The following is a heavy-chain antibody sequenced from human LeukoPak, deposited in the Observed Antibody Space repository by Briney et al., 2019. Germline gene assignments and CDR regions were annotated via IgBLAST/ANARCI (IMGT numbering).Heavy chain of an antibody. D-gene: IGHD6-19*01. V-gene: IGHV3-15*07. J-gene: IGHJ4*02. Sequence: PGGSLRLSCAASGFTFSNAWMNWVRQAPGKGLEWVGRIKSKTDGGTTDYAAPVKGRFTISRDNAKNTLYLQMNSLRAEDTAVYYCARLAAVAGTDYWGQGTLVTVSS. CDR2: IKSKTDGGTT. CDR1: GFTFSNAW. CDR3: ARLAAVAGTDY.